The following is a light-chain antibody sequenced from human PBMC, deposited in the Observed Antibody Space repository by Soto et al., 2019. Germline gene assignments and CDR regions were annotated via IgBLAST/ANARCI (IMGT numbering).Light chain of an antibody. J-gene: IGKJ1*01. CDR3: QQYNSDSWT. V-gene: IGKV1-5*01. CDR1: QSISSW. CDR2: DAS. Sequence: DIQMTQSPSTLSASVGDRVTITCRASQSISSWLAWYQQKPGKAPKLLIYDASSLERGVPSRFSGSGSGTECTLTISSLQPDDFATYYCQQYNSDSWTCGQGTKGESK.